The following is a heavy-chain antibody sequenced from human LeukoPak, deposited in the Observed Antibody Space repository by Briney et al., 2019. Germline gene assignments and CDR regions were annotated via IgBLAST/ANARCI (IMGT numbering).Heavy chain of an antibody. V-gene: IGHV4-59*08. CDR2: IFYSGST. J-gene: IGHJ5*02. CDR1: GGSIRSYY. Sequence: PSETLSLTCTVSGGSIRSYYWSCIRQPPGKGLEWIAYIFYSGSTNFNPSLKSRVTISVDTSKNQFSLRLSSVTAADTAVYYCARSESRYNWFDPWGQGTLVTVSS. D-gene: IGHD2-2*01. CDR3: ARSESRYNWFDP.